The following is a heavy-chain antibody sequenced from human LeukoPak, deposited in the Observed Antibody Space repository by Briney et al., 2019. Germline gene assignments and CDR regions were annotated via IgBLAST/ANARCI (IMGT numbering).Heavy chain of an antibody. J-gene: IGHJ3*02. Sequence: GGSLRLSCAASGFTFDDHAMYWVRQAPGKGLEWVSGINWEATRIGYADTVKGRFTISRDSAKKSLYLQMNSLRAEDTALYYCARASYYYDTAGLGAFDIWGQGTLVTVSS. CDR1: GFTFDDHA. CDR2: INWEATRI. D-gene: IGHD3-22*01. V-gene: IGHV3-9*01. CDR3: ARASYYYDTAGLGAFDI.